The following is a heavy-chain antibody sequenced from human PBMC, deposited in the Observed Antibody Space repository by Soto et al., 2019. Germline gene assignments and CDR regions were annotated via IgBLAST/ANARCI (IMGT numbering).Heavy chain of an antibody. CDR1: GGSISSYY. Sequence: PSETLSLTCTVSGGSISSYYWSWIRQPPGKGLEWIGYIYYSGSTNYNPSLKSRVTISVDTSKNQFSLKLSSVTAADTAVYYCATSYDVDAFDIWGQGTMVTVSS. CDR2: IYYSGST. J-gene: IGHJ3*02. CDR3: ATSYDVDAFDI. D-gene: IGHD5-12*01. V-gene: IGHV4-59*01.